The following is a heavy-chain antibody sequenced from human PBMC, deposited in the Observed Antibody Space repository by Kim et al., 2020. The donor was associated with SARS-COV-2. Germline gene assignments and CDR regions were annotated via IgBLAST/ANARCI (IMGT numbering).Heavy chain of an antibody. Sequence: LKSRVTISVDTSKNQCSLKLSSVTAADTAVYYCARRGRLYYYDSSGYYDYWGQGTLVTVSS. CDR3: ARRGRLYYYDSSGYYDY. D-gene: IGHD3-22*01. J-gene: IGHJ4*02. V-gene: IGHV4-39*01.